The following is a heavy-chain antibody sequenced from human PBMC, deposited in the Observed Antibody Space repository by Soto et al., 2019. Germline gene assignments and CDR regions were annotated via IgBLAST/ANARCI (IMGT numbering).Heavy chain of an antibody. CDR1: GFTFSSYW. Sequence: GGSLRLSCAASGFTFSSYWMHWVRQAPGKGLEWVSRINSDGSSTSYADSVKGRFTISRDNSKNTLYLQMNSLRAEDTAIYYCAKDLEYSSPGSPLEFDYWGQGTLVTVSS. V-gene: IGHV3-74*01. CDR2: INSDGSST. J-gene: IGHJ4*02. CDR3: AKDLEYSSPGSPLEFDY. D-gene: IGHD6-6*01.